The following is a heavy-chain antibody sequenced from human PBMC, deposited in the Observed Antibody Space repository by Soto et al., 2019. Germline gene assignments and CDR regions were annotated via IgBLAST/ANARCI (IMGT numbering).Heavy chain of an antibody. Sequence: GESLKISCKASGYSFTSYWITWVRQVPGKGLEWLGRFDASDSSTNYSPSFRGHVTISSDRSTNTGYLQWSSLEASDTAIYYCARGDSTDCSNGVCSFFYNHDMDVWGQGTTVTAP. J-gene: IGHJ6*02. D-gene: IGHD2-8*01. CDR3: ARGDSTDCSNGVCSFFYNHDMDV. CDR2: FDASDSST. CDR1: GYSFTSYW. V-gene: IGHV5-10-1*01.